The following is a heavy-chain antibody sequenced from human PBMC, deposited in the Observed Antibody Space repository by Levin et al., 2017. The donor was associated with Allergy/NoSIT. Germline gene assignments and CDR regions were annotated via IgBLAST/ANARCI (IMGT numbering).Heavy chain of an antibody. D-gene: IGHD4-17*01. V-gene: IGHV1-24*01. J-gene: IGHJ4*02. Sequence: GESLKISCKVSGYTLTELSMHWVRQAPGKGLEWMGGFDPEDGETIYAQKFQGRVTMTEDTSTDTAYMELSSLRSEDTAVYYCATESPTSYGDFIHSFDYWGQGTLVTVSS. CDR2: FDPEDGET. CDR3: ATESPTSYGDFIHSFDY. CDR1: GYTLTELS.